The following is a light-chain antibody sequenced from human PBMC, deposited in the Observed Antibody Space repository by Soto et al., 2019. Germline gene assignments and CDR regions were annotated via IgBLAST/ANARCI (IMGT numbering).Light chain of an antibody. Sequence: EIVLTQSPGTLSLSPGERATLSCRASQSVNNNYLAWYQQKPGQAPRLLIYGASSRATGIPDRFSGSGSGSELTLTISSLQSEDFAVYDCQQYNCLPLTFGPGTAVDIK. J-gene: IGKJ3*01. V-gene: IGKV3-20*01. CDR1: QSVNNNY. CDR2: GAS. CDR3: QQYNCLPLT.